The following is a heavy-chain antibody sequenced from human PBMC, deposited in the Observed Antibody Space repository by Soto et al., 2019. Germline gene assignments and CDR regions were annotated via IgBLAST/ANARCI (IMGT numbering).Heavy chain of an antibody. Sequence: GESLRLSCAASGFTFSSYAMSWVRQAPGKGLEWVSAISGSGGSTYYADSVKGRFTISRDNSKTTLYLQMNSLRAEDTAVYYCAKVSHWNYWLADYCFDYWGQGTLVTVSS. D-gene: IGHD1-7*01. CDR3: AKVSHWNYWLADYCFDY. V-gene: IGHV3-23*01. J-gene: IGHJ4*02. CDR2: ISGSGGST. CDR1: GFTFSSYA.